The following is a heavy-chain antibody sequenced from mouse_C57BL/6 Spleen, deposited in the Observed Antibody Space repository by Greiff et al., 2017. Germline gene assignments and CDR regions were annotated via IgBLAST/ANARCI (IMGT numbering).Heavy chain of an antibody. CDR1: GYTFTSYW. J-gene: IGHJ1*03. Sequence: QVQLQQPGAELVRPGSSVKLSCKASGYTFTSYWMHWVKQRPIQGLEWIGNIDPSDSETHYNQKFKDKATLTVDKSSSTAYMQLSSLTSEDSAVYYCARGDYLGYFDVWGTGTTVTVSS. CDR2: IDPSDSET. CDR3: ARGDYLGYFDV. D-gene: IGHD2-4*01. V-gene: IGHV1-52*01.